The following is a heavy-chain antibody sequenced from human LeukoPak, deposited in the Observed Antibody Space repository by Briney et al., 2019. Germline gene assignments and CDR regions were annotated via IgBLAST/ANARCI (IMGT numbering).Heavy chain of an antibody. V-gene: IGHV4-59*01. J-gene: IGHJ4*02. Sequence: SETLSLTCTVSGGSISSYYWSWIRQPPGKGLEWIGYIYYSGSTNYNPSLKSRVTISVDTSKNQFSLKLSSVTAADTAVYYCARDIPTGYHDYWGQGTLVTVSS. CDR1: GGSISSYY. CDR3: ARDIPTGYHDY. D-gene: IGHD3-9*01. CDR2: IYYSGST.